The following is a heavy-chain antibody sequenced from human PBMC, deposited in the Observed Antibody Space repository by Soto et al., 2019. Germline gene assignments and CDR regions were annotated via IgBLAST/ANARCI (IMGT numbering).Heavy chain of an antibody. CDR1: EYTFITYD. J-gene: IGHJ4*02. D-gene: IGHD6-25*01. CDR2: MNPSNGNA. CDR3: ARRKERSGPHYFDS. Sequence: ASVKVSCKASEYTFITYDIHWVRQATRQGLEWMGWMNPSNGNAGYAQKFQGRVTMTRNTSISTAYMDLSSLRSEDTAVYFCARRKERSGPHYFDSWGQGTLVIVSS. V-gene: IGHV1-8*01.